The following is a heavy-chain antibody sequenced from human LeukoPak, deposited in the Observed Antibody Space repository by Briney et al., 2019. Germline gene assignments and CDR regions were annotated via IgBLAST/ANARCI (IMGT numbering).Heavy chain of an antibody. J-gene: IGHJ4*02. Sequence: GGSLRLSCAASEFTFSTYGMHWVRQAPGKGLEWVALISSDGSNKDYADAVKGRFTISRVNSKNTLYVQMNSLRAEDTAVYYCARDLRKGRYFDYWGQGTLVTVSS. CDR3: ARDLRKGRYFDY. CDR1: EFTFSTYG. CDR2: ISSDGSNK. D-gene: IGHD3-10*01. V-gene: IGHV3-30*03.